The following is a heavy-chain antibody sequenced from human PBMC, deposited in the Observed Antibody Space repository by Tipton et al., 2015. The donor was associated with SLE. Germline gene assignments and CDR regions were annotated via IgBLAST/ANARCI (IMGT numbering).Heavy chain of an antibody. Sequence: TLSLTCTVSGGSISNYYWSWIRQPPGKGLYWIGYIYYSGSTNYNPSLKSRVTISVDTSKNQFSLKLSSVTAAGTALYYCARAATRGAVGWFCDLGGRGTRVTVSS. D-gene: IGHD1-1*01. CDR1: GGSISNYY. CDR2: IYYSGST. CDR3: ARAATRGAVGWFCDL. J-gene: IGHJ2*01. V-gene: IGHV4-59*01.